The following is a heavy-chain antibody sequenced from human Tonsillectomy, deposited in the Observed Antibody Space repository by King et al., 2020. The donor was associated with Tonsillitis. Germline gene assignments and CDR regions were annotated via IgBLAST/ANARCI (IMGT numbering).Heavy chain of an antibody. J-gene: IGHJ3*02. V-gene: IGHV1-69*01. CDR2: IIPIFDTT. CDR3: ARDSTSNAFDI. CDR1: GGTFDNYT. Sequence: QLVQSGAEVKKPGSSVMLSCKASGGTFDNYTINWVRQAPGQGLEWMGGIIPIFDTTNYAQSFQGRVTITADESTTTAYMELSSLRSEETAVYYCARDSTSNAFDIWGRGTMVTVSS.